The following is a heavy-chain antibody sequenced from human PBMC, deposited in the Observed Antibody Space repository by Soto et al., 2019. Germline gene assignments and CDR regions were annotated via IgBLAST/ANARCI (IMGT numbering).Heavy chain of an antibody. CDR1: GGSFSGYY. D-gene: IGHD2-15*01. J-gene: IGHJ5*02. V-gene: IGHV4-34*01. Sequence: SETLSLTCAVYGGSFSGYYWSWIRQPPGKGLEWIGEINHSGSTNYNPSLKSRVTISVDTSKNQFSLKLSSVTAADTAVYYCARKNYCSGGSCYPPGWFDPWGQGTLVTVSS. CDR3: ARKNYCSGGSCYPPGWFDP. CDR2: INHSGST.